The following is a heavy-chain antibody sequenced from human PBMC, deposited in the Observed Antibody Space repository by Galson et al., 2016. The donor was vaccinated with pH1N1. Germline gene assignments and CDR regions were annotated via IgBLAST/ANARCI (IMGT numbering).Heavy chain of an antibody. Sequence: TLSLTCTVSGGSISSGSSYWSWIRQHPGKGLEWLGYVYYSGSTYYNPSLKSRLTISVDTSKNQFSLKLRSVTAADTAVYYCARDYRELLGDGLDIWGQGTTVTVSA. J-gene: IGHJ3*02. CDR3: ARDYRELLGDGLDI. CDR2: VYYSGST. V-gene: IGHV4-31*03. D-gene: IGHD1-26*01. CDR1: GGSISSGSSY.